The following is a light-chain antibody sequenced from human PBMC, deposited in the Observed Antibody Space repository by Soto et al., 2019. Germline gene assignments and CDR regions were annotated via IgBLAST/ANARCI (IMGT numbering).Light chain of an antibody. Sequence: QSALTQPASVSGSPGQSITISCTGTRSDIGAYNFVSWYQQHPGEVPKLILYDVNVRPSGGSNRFSGSKSGNTASLTISGLQAEDEADYYCTSWTTSTTLIFGGGTKLTV. CDR1: RSDIGAYNF. CDR2: DVN. V-gene: IGLV2-14*03. J-gene: IGLJ2*01. CDR3: TSWTTSTTLI.